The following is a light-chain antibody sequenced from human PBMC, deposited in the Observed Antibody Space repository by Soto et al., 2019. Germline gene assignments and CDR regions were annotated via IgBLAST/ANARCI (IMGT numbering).Light chain of an antibody. CDR3: QQYNNWPPIT. V-gene: IGKV3-15*01. CDR2: GAS. CDR1: QRVSSN. Sequence: EIVMTQSPATLSVSPGERATLSCRASQRVSSNLPWYQHKPGQAPRLLIYGASTRATGIPGRFSGSGSGTEFTLTIGSLQSEDFAVYYCQQYNNWPPITFGQGTRLEIK. J-gene: IGKJ5*01.